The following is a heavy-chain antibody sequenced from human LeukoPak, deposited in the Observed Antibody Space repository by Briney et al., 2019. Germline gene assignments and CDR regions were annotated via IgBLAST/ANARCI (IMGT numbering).Heavy chain of an antibody. J-gene: IGHJ4*02. V-gene: IGHV3-74*01. CDR2: INSDGSST. D-gene: IGHD1-26*01. Sequence: GGSLRLSCAASGFTFSSYAMSWVRQAPGKGLVWVSRINSDGSSTSYADSVKGRFTISRDNAKNTLYLQMNSLRGEDTAVYYCARAEWELPFDYWGQGTLVTVSS. CDR1: GFTFSSYA. CDR3: ARAEWELPFDY.